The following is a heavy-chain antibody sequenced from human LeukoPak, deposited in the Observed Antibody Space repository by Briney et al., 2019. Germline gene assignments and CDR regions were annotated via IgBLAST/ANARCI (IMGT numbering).Heavy chain of an antibody. V-gene: IGHV1-8*01. J-gene: IGHJ3*02. CDR2: MNPNSGNT. D-gene: IGHD3-22*01. Sequence: ASVKVSCKASGYTFSSYDINWERQAPGQGLEWMGWMNPNSGNTGYAQELQGRVAMTRDTSISTAYMELSSLISDDTAVYYCTRGGTIYDTILQDPFDIWGQGTMVTVSS. CDR3: TRGGTIYDTILQDPFDI. CDR1: GYTFSSYD.